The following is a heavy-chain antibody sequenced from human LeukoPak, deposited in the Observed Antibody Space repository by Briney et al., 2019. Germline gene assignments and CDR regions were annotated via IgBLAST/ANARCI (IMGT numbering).Heavy chain of an antibody. Sequence: GGSLRLSCTASGFTFSGYTLNWVRQAPGKGLEWVSSISSSDYYINYAESVEGRFTISRNNADNLLYLQMNSLSAEDTAMYYCAFGAGGTFWGQGTLVTVSS. D-gene: IGHD3-3*01. CDR2: ISSSDYYI. CDR3: AFGAGGTF. V-gene: IGHV3-21*06. J-gene: IGHJ4*02. CDR1: GFTFSGYT.